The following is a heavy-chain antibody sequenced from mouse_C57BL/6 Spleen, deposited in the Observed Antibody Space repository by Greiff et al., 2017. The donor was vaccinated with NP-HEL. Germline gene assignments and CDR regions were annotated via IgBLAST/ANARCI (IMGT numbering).Heavy chain of an antibody. J-gene: IGHJ3*01. V-gene: IGHV14-4*01. Sequence: SGAELVRPGASVKLSCTASGFNIKDDYMHWVKQRPEQGLEWIGWIDPENGDTEYASKFQGKATITADTSSNTAYLQLSSLTSEDTAVYYCTTWYDGYYEGFAYWGQGTLVTVSA. CDR1: GFNIKDDY. CDR2: IDPENGDT. CDR3: TTWYDGYYEGFAY. D-gene: IGHD2-3*01.